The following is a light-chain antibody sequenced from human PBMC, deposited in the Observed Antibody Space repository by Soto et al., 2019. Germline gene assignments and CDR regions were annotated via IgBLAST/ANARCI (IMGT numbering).Light chain of an antibody. CDR3: QSYDNSLSGWV. CDR1: RSNIGAGYD. Sequence: QSVLTQPPSVSGAPGQRVTISCTGSRSNIGAGYDVHWYQRFPGTAPKLLIYGNINRPSGVPDRFSGSKSDTSASLAITGLQAEDEAEYFCQSYDNSLSGWVFGGGTKLTVL. J-gene: IGLJ3*02. V-gene: IGLV1-40*01. CDR2: GNI.